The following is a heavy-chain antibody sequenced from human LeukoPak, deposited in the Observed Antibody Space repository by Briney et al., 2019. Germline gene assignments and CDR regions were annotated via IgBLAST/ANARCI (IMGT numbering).Heavy chain of an antibody. CDR3: ARLGVAAGLDY. CDR1: GGSISSSSYY. CDR2: IYYSGST. V-gene: IGHV4-39*01. D-gene: IGHD2-15*01. Sequence: SETLSLTCTVSGGSISSSSYYWGWIRQPPGKGLEWIGSIYYSGSTYYNPSLKSRVTISVDTSKNQFSLKLSSVTAADTAVYYCARLGVAAGLDYWAQATLATVSS. J-gene: IGHJ4*02.